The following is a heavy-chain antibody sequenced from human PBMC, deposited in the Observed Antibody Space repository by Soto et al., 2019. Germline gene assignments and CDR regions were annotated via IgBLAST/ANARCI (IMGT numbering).Heavy chain of an antibody. J-gene: IGHJ4*02. D-gene: IGHD5-12*01. V-gene: IGHV4-34*01. CDR1: GGSFSGYY. CDR3: ARGGGGYDYPLDY. CDR2: INHSGST. Sequence: PSETLSLTCAVYGGSFSGYYWSWIRQPPGKGLEWIGEINHSGSTNCNPSLKSRVTISVDTSKNQFSLKLSSVTAADTAVYYCARGGGGYDYPLDYWGQGTLVTVSS.